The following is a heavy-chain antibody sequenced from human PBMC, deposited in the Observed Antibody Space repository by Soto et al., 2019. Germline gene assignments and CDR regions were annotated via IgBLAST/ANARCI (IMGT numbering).Heavy chain of an antibody. V-gene: IGHV3-49*03. D-gene: IGHD3-3*01. CDR2: IRSKAYGGTT. J-gene: IGHJ5*02. CDR3: TRERSITIFGVVVNNWFDP. Sequence: PGGSLRLSCTASGFTFGDYAMSWFRQAPGKGLEWVGFIRSKAYGGTTEYAASVKGRFTISRDDSKSIAYLQMNSLKTEDTAVYYCTRERSITIFGVVVNNWFDPWGQGPLVTVSS. CDR1: GFTFGDYA.